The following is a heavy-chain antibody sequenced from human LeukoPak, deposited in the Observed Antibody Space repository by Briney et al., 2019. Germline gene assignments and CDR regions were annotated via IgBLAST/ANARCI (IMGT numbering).Heavy chain of an antibody. J-gene: IGHJ6*02. CDR3: VGSSYGMDV. CDR2: IYSGGST. CDR1: GFTVSSNY. V-gene: IGHV3-66*01. D-gene: IGHD3-10*01. Sequence: GGSLRLSCAASGFTVSSNYMSWVRQAPGKGLEWVSVIYSGGSTYYADSVKGRFTISRDNSKNTLCLQMDSLRAEDMGVYYCVGSSYGMDVWGQGTTVTVSS.